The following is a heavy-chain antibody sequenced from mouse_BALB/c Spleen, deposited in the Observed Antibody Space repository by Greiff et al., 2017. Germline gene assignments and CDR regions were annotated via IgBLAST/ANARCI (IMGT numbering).Heavy chain of an antibody. CDR1: GFSLTGYG. CDR3: ARDVYYYGSSYDWYFDV. J-gene: IGHJ1*01. CDR2: IWGDGST. Sequence: VQLKESGPGLVAPSQSLSITCTVSGFSLTGYGVNWVRQPPGKGLEWLGMIWGDGSTDYNSALKSRLSISKDNSKSQVFLKMNSLQTDDTARYYCARDVYYYGSSYDWYFDVWGAGTTVTVSS. D-gene: IGHD1-1*01. V-gene: IGHV2-6-7*01.